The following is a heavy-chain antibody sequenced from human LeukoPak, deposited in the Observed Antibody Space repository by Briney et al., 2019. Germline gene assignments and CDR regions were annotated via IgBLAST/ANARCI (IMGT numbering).Heavy chain of an antibody. Sequence: PSETLSLTCTVSGGSISSGGYYWSWIRQHPGKGLEWIGYIYYSGSTYYNPSLKSRVTISVDTSKNQFSLELSSVTAADTAVYYCARDARYCSSTSCSYFDYWGQGTLVTVSS. CDR3: ARDARYCSSTSCSYFDY. J-gene: IGHJ4*02. V-gene: IGHV4-31*03. CDR2: IYYSGST. D-gene: IGHD2-2*01. CDR1: GGSISSGGYY.